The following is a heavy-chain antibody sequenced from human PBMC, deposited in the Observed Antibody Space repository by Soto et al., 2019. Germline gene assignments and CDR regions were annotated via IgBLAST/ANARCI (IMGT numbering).Heavy chain of an antibody. Sequence: QVQLVQSGAEVKKPGASVKVSCKASGYTFTSYGISWVRQAPGQGLEWMGWISAYNGNTNYAQKLQGRVTMTTDTSTSTDYVELRSLRSADTAVYYCARSIAAAVDFDYWGQGTLVTVSS. CDR3: ARSIAAAVDFDY. V-gene: IGHV1-18*01. CDR2: ISAYNGNT. CDR1: GYTFTSYG. J-gene: IGHJ4*02. D-gene: IGHD6-13*01.